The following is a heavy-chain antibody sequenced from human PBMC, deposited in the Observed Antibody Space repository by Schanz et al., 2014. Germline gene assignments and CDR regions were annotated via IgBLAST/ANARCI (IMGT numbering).Heavy chain of an antibody. CDR1: GFTASSHS. CDR2: ISSRSSHI. J-gene: IGHJ4*02. D-gene: IGHD2-21*02. Sequence: EVQLVESGGGLVKPGGSLRLSCGVSGFTASSHSMNWVRQAPGKVLEGVASISSRSSHIYYADSVKGRFTVSRDNAKNSVYLQMNGLRVEDTAVYYCVRERTNYGGNSYFFDHWGQGTLVTVSS. V-gene: IGHV3-21*02. CDR3: VRERTNYGGNSYFFDH.